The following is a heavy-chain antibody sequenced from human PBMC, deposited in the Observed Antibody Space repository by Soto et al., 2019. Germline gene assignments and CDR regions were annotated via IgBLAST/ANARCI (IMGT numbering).Heavy chain of an antibody. Sequence: EVQLVESGGGLIQPGGSLRLSCAASGFTVSSNYMSWVRQAPGKGLEWVSVIYSGGSTYYADSVKGRFTISRDNAKNTLYLQMTSLRAEDTAVYYCASATYVWYYFDYWGQGTLATVSS. CDR2: IYSGGST. CDR3: ASATYVWYYFDY. J-gene: IGHJ4*02. CDR1: GFTVSSNY. D-gene: IGHD3-16*01. V-gene: IGHV3-53*01.